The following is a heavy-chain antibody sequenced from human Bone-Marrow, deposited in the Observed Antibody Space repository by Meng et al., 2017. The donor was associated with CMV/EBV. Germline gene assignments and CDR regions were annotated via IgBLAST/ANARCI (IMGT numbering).Heavy chain of an antibody. V-gene: IGHV4-59*01. Sequence: GSLRLSCTVSGGSISSYYWSWIRQPPGKGLEWIGYIYYSGSTNYNPSLKSRVTISVDTSKNQFSLKLISVTAADTAVYYCARGGYGDYEYDYWGQGTLVTVSS. J-gene: IGHJ4*02. CDR3: ARGGYGDYEYDY. CDR2: IYYSGST. CDR1: GGSISSYY. D-gene: IGHD4-17*01.